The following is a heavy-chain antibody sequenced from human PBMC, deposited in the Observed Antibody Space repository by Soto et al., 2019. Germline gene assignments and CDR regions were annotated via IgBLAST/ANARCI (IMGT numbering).Heavy chain of an antibody. CDR3: ARGLYGGNSGVSPFDDY. D-gene: IGHD4-17*01. V-gene: IGHV4-59*11. CDR2: LYNSGST. CDR1: GGSINSHY. J-gene: IGHJ4*02. Sequence: LSLTCSVSGGSINSHYWSWIRQPPGQGLEWIGNLYNSGSTNYNPSLKSRVTMSLDTSKNQFSLNLSSVTAADTAVYYCARGLYGGNSGVSPFDDYWGQGTLVTVSS.